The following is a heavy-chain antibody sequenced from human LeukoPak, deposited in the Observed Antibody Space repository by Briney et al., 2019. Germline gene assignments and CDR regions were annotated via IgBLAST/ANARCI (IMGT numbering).Heavy chain of an antibody. CDR2: IIPIFGTL. CDR3: ARGDKRITMVRGVSYYYYYYMDV. J-gene: IGHJ6*03. CDR1: GGTFSSYA. Sequence: ASVKVSCKASGGTFSSYAISWVRQAPGQGLEWMGGIIPIFGTLNYAQKFQGRVTITTDESTSTAYMELSSLRSEDTAVYYCARGDKRITMVRGVSYYYYYYMDVWGKGTTVTVSS. D-gene: IGHD3-10*01. V-gene: IGHV1-69*05.